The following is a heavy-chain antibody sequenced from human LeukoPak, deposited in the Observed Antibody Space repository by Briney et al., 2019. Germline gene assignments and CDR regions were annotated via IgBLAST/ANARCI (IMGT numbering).Heavy chain of an antibody. V-gene: IGHV4-4*07. Sequence: SETLSLTCNVSGGSISSYYWSWIRQPAGKGLEWVGRIHTSGNTNYNPSLKSRVTFSVDTSKNQFSLNLSSVTAADTAVYYCARVVITTFDYWGQGTLVTVSS. D-gene: IGHD3-22*01. CDR1: GGSISSYY. CDR3: ARVVITTFDY. CDR2: IHTSGNT. J-gene: IGHJ4*02.